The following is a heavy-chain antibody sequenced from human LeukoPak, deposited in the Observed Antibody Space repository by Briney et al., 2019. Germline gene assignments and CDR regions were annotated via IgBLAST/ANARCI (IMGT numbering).Heavy chain of an antibody. CDR1: GGTFSSYA. D-gene: IGHD1-26*01. Sequence: ASVKVSCKASGGTFSSYAISWVRPAAGQGLEWMGGISAYNGNTNYAQKLQGRVTKTTDTPTSTAYMELRSMRSDDTAVYYCARGIYTWERHNFDYWGQGTLVTVSS. CDR3: ARGIYTWERHNFDY. CDR2: ISAYNGNT. V-gene: IGHV1-18*01. J-gene: IGHJ4*02.